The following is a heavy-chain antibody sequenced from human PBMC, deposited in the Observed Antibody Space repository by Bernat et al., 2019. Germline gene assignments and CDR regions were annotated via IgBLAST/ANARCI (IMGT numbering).Heavy chain of an antibody. CDR1: GFTFSSYG. J-gene: IGHJ3*02. V-gene: IGHV3-21*05. CDR2: ISSSSSYT. D-gene: IGHD4-11*01. CDR3: ARAYTSDAFDI. Sequence: VQLVESGGGVVQPGRSLRLSCAASGFTFSSYGMHWVRQAPGKGLEWVSYISSSSSYTDYADSVKGRFTISRDNARNSLYLQMNSLRAEDTALYYCARAYTSDAFDIWGQGTMVTVSS.